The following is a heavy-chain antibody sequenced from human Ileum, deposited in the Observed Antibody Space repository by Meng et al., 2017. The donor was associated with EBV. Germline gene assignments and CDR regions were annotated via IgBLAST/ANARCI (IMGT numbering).Heavy chain of an antibody. J-gene: IGHJ4*02. V-gene: IGHV4-30-4*01. CDR2: CSGGN. D-gene: IGHD1-26*01. CDR3: AIYAVGGSGQGY. CDR1: GVSISSGVYH. Sequence: QVQLQESGPGLVKPSQTLSLTCAVSGVSISSGVYHLSWIRQPPGKGLEWIGCSGGNYYNPSLKSRLTISVDTSKNQFSLKLDSATAADTAVYYCAIYAVGGSGQGYWGQGTLVTVSS.